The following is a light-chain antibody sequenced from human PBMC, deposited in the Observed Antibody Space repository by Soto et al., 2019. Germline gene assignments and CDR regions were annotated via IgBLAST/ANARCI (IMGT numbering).Light chain of an antibody. CDR3: QQYGSSPFT. CDR1: QSVSSSY. V-gene: IGKV3-20*01. J-gene: IGKJ3*01. Sequence: EIVLTQSPGTLSLSPGERATLSCRASQSVSSSYLAWYQQKPGQAPRLLIYGASSRATGIPDRFSGSGSGKDFTLTISGLEPEDFAVNYCQQYGSSPFTFGPGTKVDIK. CDR2: GAS.